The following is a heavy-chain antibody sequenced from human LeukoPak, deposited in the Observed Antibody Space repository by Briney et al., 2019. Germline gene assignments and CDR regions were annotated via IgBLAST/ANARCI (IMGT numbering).Heavy chain of an antibody. CDR2: IRYDGSNK. V-gene: IGHV3-30*02. CDR1: GFTFSSYG. CDR3: ASLIVVVPAAISGNAFDI. Sequence: PGGSLRLSCAASGFTFSSYGMHWVRQAPGEGLEWVAFIRYDGSNKYYADSVKGRFTISRDNSKNTLYLQMNSLRAEDTAVYYCASLIVVVPAAISGNAFDIWGQGTMVTVSS. D-gene: IGHD2-2*01. J-gene: IGHJ3*02.